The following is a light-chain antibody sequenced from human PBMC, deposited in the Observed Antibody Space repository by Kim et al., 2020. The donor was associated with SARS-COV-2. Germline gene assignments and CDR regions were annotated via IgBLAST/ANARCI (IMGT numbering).Light chain of an antibody. Sequence: APGTRARNTCGGNNIGSKSVHWYRQKPSQAPVLVIYYDSDRPSGIPERFSGSNSGNTATLTISRVEAGDEADYYCQVWDSSSDSWVFGGGTQLTVL. V-gene: IGLV3-21*04. J-gene: IGLJ3*02. CDR3: QVWDSSSDSWV. CDR2: YDS. CDR1: NIGSKS.